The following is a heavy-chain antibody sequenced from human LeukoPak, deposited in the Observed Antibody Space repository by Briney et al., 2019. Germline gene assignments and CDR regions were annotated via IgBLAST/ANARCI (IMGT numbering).Heavy chain of an antibody. CDR2: INYSGST. CDR1: GGSISSGGHY. J-gene: IGHJ6*02. CDR3: ARDEAIFGAGYYYGMDV. V-gene: IGHV4-31*03. Sequence: SETLSLTCIVSGGSISSGGHYWSWIRQHPGKGLEWIGYINYSGSTCYNPSLKSRVTISVDTSQNQFSLKLSSVTAADTAVYYCARDEAIFGAGYYYGMDVWGQGTTVTVSS. D-gene: IGHD3-3*01.